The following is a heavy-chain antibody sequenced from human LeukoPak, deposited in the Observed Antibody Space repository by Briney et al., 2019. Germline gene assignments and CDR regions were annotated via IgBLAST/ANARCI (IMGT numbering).Heavy chain of an antibody. CDR2: IYYSGST. V-gene: IGHV4-39*01. CDR3: ATIAVVGKPTP. CDR1: GGSISSGTCY. D-gene: IGHD6-19*01. Sequence: SETLSLTCTVSGGSISSGTCYWGWIRQPPGKGLEWIGSIYYSGSTYYNPSLKSRVTISIDTSKNQFSLRLTSVTAADTAVYHCATIAVVGKPTPWGQGTLVTVSS. J-gene: IGHJ5*02.